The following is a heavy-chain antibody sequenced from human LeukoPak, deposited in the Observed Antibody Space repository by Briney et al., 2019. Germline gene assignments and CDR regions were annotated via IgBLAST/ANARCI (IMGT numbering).Heavy chain of an antibody. CDR3: ARAGYSYGTTSGGYYYYYYMDV. CDR2: IYYSGST. V-gene: IGHV4-59*01. CDR1: GGSISSYY. J-gene: IGHJ6*03. D-gene: IGHD5-18*01. Sequence: PSETLSLTCTVSGGSISSYYWSWIRQPPGKGLEWIGYIYYSGSTNYNPSLKSRVTISVDTSKNQLSLKLSSVTAVDTAVYYCARAGYSYGTTSGGYYYYYYMDVWGKGTTVTVSS.